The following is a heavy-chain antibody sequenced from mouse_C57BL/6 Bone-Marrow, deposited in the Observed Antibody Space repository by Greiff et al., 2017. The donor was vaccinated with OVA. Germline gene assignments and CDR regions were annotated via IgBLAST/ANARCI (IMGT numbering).Heavy chain of an antibody. J-gene: IGHJ2*01. CDR3: ARNWDDYGDYFDY. V-gene: IGHV2-2*01. D-gene: IGHD2-4*01. CDR1: GFSLTSYG. Sequence: VKVVESGPGLVQPSQSLSITCTVSGFSLTSYGVHWVRQSPGKGLEWLGVIWSGGSTDYNAAFISRLSISKDNSKSQVFFKMNSLQADDTAIYYCARNWDDYGDYFDYWGQGTTLTVSS. CDR2: IWSGGST.